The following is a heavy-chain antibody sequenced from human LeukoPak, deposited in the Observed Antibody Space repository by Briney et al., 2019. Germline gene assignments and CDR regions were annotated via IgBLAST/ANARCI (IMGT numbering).Heavy chain of an antibody. CDR1: VCTFIGYY. Sequence: SVPVSCKASVCTFIGYYIHWVRQPPGRGGEGVGWVNPYSGNTNYAQKLQGRVTMTRATSISTAYMELSRLRSDDTAVYSCPRDFVDTALVREYRFEPWGQGNLVTVSS. V-gene: IGHV1-2*02. J-gene: IGHJ5*02. CDR3: PRDFVDTALVREYRFEP. D-gene: IGHD5-18*01. CDR2: VNPYSGNT.